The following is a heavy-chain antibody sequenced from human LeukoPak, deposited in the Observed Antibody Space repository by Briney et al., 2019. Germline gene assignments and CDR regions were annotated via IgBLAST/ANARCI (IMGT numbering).Heavy chain of an antibody. Sequence: SETLSLTCAVYGGSFSGYYWSWIRQPPGKGLEWIGEINHSGSTNYNPSLKSRVTISVDTSKNQFSLKLSSVTAADTAVYYCARGRYNWNGDYWGQGTLVTASS. V-gene: IGHV4-34*01. D-gene: IGHD1-1*01. J-gene: IGHJ4*02. CDR1: GGSFSGYY. CDR3: ARGRYNWNGDY. CDR2: INHSGST.